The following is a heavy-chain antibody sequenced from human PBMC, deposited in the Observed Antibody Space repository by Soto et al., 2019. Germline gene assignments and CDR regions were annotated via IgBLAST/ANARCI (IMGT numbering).Heavy chain of an antibody. D-gene: IGHD3-10*01. V-gene: IGHV3-30-3*01. CDR3: ARGYGSGVLYYYGMDV. Sequence: QVQLVESGGGVVQPGRSLRFSCAASGFTFSSYAMHWVRQAPGKGLEWVAVISYDGSNKYYADSVKGRFTISRDNSKNTLYLQMNSLRAEDTAVYYCARGYGSGVLYYYGMDVWGQGTTVTVSS. CDR2: ISYDGSNK. J-gene: IGHJ6*02. CDR1: GFTFSSYA.